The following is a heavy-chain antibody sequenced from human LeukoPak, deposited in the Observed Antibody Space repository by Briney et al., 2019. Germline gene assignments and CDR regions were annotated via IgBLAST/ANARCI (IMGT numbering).Heavy chain of an antibody. CDR3: ARGKQWRYSFDY. CDR2: INHSGST. D-gene: IGHD6-19*01. J-gene: IGHJ4*02. CDR1: GGSFSGYY. V-gene: IGHV4-34*01. Sequence: PSETLSLTCAVYGGSFSGYYWSWIRQLPGKGLEWIGEINHSGSTNYNPSLKSRDTISVDTSKNQFSLKLSSVTAADTAVYYCARGKQWRYSFDYWGQGTLVTVSS.